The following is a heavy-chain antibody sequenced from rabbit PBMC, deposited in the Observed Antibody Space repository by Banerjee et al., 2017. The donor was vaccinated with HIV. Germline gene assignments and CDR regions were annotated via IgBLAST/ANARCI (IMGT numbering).Heavy chain of an antibody. CDR1: GFSFSNNYY. V-gene: IGHV1S40*01. D-gene: IGHD7-1*01. CDR3: ATYPGYLYNTADYS. CDR2: IYTGDGNT. J-gene: IGHJ4*01. Sequence: QSLEESGGDLVKPGASLTLTCTASGFSFSNNYYMCWVRQAPGKGLEWIACIYTGDGNTYYASWAKGRFTISKTSSTTVTLQMTSLTAADTATYFCATYPGYLYNTADYSWGPGTLSPS.